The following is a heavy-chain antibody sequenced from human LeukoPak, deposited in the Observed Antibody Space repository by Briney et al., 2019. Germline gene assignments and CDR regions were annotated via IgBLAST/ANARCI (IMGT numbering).Heavy chain of an antibody. J-gene: IGHJ4*02. CDR1: GFTFSSYE. D-gene: IGHD3-9*01. CDR2: ISSSGSTI. Sequence: TGGSLRLSCAASGFTFSSYEMNWVRQAPGKGLEWVSYISSSGSTIYYADSVKGRFTISRDNAKNSLYLQMNSLRAEDTAVYYCAREGPTYYDILTGYLNPYYFDYWGQGTLVTVSS. V-gene: IGHV3-48*03. CDR3: AREGPTYYDILTGYLNPYYFDY.